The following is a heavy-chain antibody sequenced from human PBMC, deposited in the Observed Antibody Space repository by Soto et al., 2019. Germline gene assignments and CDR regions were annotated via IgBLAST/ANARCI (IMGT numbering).Heavy chain of an antibody. D-gene: IGHD5-12*01. V-gene: IGHV1-18*01. Sequence: QVQLVQSGAEVKKPGASVKVSCKASGYTFTRSGISWVRQAPGQGLEWMGWISTYNGDTNYAQTFQGRVTMTTDTSTSTVYMELRSLRSDDTAVYYCAREGVAPYDYYGMDVWGQGTPVTVSS. CDR2: ISTYNGDT. CDR3: AREGVAPYDYYGMDV. CDR1: GYTFTRSG. J-gene: IGHJ6*02.